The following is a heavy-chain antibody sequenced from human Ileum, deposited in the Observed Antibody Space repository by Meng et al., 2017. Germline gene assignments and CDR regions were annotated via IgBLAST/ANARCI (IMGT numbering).Heavy chain of an antibody. D-gene: IGHD2-15*01. CDR3: SRGWSRSGIGATLSEFEY. Sequence: GESLKISCAASGFTFSNYAMSWVRQAPGKGLEWISYMSESGTMIYYADSVKGRFTISRDNAKNSVFLQMNSLRGEDTAVYYCSRGWSRSGIGATLSEFEYWGQGPLVTVSS. CDR2: MSESGTMI. J-gene: IGHJ4*02. CDR1: GFTFSNYA. V-gene: IGHV3-48*03.